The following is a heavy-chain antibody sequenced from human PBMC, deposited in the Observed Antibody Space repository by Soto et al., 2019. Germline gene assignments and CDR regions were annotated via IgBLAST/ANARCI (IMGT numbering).Heavy chain of an antibody. D-gene: IGHD3-3*01. V-gene: IGHV3-7*01. Sequence: EVQLVESGGGLVQPGGSLRLSCAASGFTFSSYWMSWVRQAPGKGLEWVANIKQDGSEKYYVDSVKGRFTISRDNAKNSLYLQMNSLRAEDTAVYYCARGAWSGYQSYYYYMDVWGKGTTVTVSS. CDR2: IKQDGSEK. CDR1: GFTFSSYW. J-gene: IGHJ6*03. CDR3: ARGAWSGYQSYYYYMDV.